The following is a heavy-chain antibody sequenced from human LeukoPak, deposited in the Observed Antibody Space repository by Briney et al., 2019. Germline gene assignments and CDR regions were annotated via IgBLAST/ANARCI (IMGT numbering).Heavy chain of an antibody. V-gene: IGHV1-69*08. Sequence: VKVSCKASGGSFRSNPIAWVRQAPGQGLEWMGRIIPVLDTANYAQKFQGRVTIIADKSTSTSYMELSSLRSDDTAVYYCARVAFVSSGYYYPWGQGTLVTVSS. CDR1: GGSFRSNP. J-gene: IGHJ5*02. CDR3: ARVAFVSSGYYYP. D-gene: IGHD3-22*01. CDR2: IIPVLDTA.